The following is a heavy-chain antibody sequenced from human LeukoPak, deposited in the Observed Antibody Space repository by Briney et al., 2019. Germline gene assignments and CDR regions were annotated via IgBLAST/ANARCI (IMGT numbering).Heavy chain of an antibody. CDR2: INPNSGGT. J-gene: IGHJ4*02. CDR3: ARGDCSSTSCYATGNGFFFDY. V-gene: IGHV1-2*04. CDR1: GYTFTGYY. D-gene: IGHD2-2*01. Sequence: ASVKVSCKASGYTFTGYYMHWVRQAPGQGLEWMGWINPNSGGTNYAQKFQGWVTMTRDTSISTAYMELSRLRSDDTAVYYCARGDCSSTSCYATGNGFFFDYWGQGTLVTVSS.